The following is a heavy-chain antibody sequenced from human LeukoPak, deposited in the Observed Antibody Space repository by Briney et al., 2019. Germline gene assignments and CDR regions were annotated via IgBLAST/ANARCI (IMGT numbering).Heavy chain of an antibody. D-gene: IGHD3-16*01. CDR3: AKDSGGVLLLDY. V-gene: IGHV1-46*01. CDR1: GYTFTGYY. J-gene: IGHJ4*02. Sequence: GASVKVSCKASGYTFTGYYMHWVRQAPGQGLEWMGIINPSGGSTSYAQKFQGRVTMTRDMSTSTVYMELSSLRSEDTAVYYCAKDSGGVLLLDYWGQGTLVTVSS. CDR2: INPSGGST.